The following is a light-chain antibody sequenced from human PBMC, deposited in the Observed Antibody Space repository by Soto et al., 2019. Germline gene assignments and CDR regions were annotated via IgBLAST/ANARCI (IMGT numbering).Light chain of an antibody. Sequence: EIVMTQSPATLSVSPGERATLSCRASQRVSSNLAWYRQKPGQAPRLLIYAASTRATGIPARFSGSGSGTEFTLTISSLQSEDFAVYYCQQYNNWPRTFGQGTKVEVK. V-gene: IGKV3-15*01. CDR3: QQYNNWPRT. CDR2: AAS. CDR1: QRVSSN. J-gene: IGKJ1*01.